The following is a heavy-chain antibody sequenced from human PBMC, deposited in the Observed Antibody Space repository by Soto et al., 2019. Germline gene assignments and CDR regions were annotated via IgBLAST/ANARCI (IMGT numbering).Heavy chain of an antibody. Sequence: QVQLVESGGGVVQPGTSLRLSCAPSGFTFSSYVMHWVRQAPGKGLEWVAVVHYDGTKKYYADSVRGRFTISRDNSEDILYLQMNSLRPDDTAVYFCARETAYDVCSGPETMDVWGQGTTVTVSS. V-gene: IGHV3-33*01. D-gene: IGHD3-3*01. J-gene: IGHJ6*02. CDR1: GFTFSSYV. CDR2: VHYDGTKK. CDR3: ARETAYDVCSGPETMDV.